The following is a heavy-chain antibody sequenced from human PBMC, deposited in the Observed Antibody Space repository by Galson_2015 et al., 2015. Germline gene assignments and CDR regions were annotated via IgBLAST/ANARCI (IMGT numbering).Heavy chain of an antibody. CDR2: IIPIFGTA. V-gene: IGHV1-69*13. J-gene: IGHJ6*03. Sequence: SVKVSCKASGDTFSTYTISWVRQAPGQGLEWMGGIIPIFGTANYAQKFQGRVTITADESTSTAYMELSSLRSEDTAVFFCARGSWNYYSSATHDYYYYMDVWGKWTTVTVSS. D-gene: IGHD1-7*01. CDR1: GDTFSTYT. CDR3: ARGSWNYYSSATHDYYYYMDV.